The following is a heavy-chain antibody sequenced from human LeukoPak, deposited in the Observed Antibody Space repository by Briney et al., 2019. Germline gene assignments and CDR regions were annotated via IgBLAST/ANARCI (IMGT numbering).Heavy chain of an antibody. D-gene: IGHD1-26*01. Sequence: GGSLRLSCAASGFTFSSFEMNWVRQAPGKGLEWVSYITSSASTIYYAESVKGRFTISRDNAKNSLFLQMNSLRAEDTAVYYCARKVLSGSRYFDYWGQGALVTVPS. CDR3: ARKVLSGSRYFDY. CDR1: GFTFSSFE. J-gene: IGHJ4*02. CDR2: ITSSASTI. V-gene: IGHV3-48*03.